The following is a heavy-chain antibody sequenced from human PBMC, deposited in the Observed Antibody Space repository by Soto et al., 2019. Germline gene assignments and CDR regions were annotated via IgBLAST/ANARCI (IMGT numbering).Heavy chain of an antibody. CDR3: ARVIAAAGADLALGY. Sequence: SETLSLTCTVSGGSISSYYWSWIRQPPGKGLEWIGYIYYSGSTNYNPSLKSRVTISVDTSKNQFSLKLSSVTAADTAVYYCARVIAAAGADLALGYWGQGTLVTV. V-gene: IGHV4-59*01. J-gene: IGHJ4*02. CDR2: IYYSGST. CDR1: GGSISSYY. D-gene: IGHD6-13*01.